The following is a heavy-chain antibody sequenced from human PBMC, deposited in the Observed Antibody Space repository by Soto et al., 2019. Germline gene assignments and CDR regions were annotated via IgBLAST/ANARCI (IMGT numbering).Heavy chain of an antibody. CDR1: EFTFSSYA. CDR3: AKGTGGPSTVTTLYYYGMDV. J-gene: IGHJ6*02. V-gene: IGHV3-23*01. CDR2: ISGSGGST. D-gene: IGHD4-17*01. Sequence: GGSLRLSCAASEFTFSSYAMSWVRQAPGKGLEWVSAISGSGGSTYCADSVKGRFTISRDNSKNTLYLQMNSLRAEDTAVYYCAKGTGGPSTVTTLYYYGMDVWGQGTTVTVSS.